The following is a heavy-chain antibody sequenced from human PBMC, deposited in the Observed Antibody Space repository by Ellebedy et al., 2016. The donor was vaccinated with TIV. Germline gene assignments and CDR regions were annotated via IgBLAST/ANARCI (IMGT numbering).Heavy chain of an antibody. CDR1: GFTFSDYY. J-gene: IGHJ3*01. CDR3: ARDPVGVGPAFDV. D-gene: IGHD4-23*01. Sequence: PGGSLRLSCAASGFTFSDYYMTWIRQAPGKGLEWVAYISSSGRIMYHADSVKGRFTISRDNAKNSLYLQMNSLRAEDTAIYFCARDPVGVGPAFDVWGQGTMVTVSS. CDR2: ISSSGRIM. V-gene: IGHV3-11*01.